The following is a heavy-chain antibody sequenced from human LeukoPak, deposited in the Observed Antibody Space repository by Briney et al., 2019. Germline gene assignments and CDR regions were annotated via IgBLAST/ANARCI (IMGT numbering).Heavy chain of an antibody. CDR2: ITGSGGTV. Sequence: GGSLRLSCAASGFTFSTYSVNWVRQAPGKGLEWISHITGSGGTVYYADSVKGRFTISRDNAKNSLYLQMNSLRAEDTAVYYCASGAVAGTFDIWGQGTMVTVSS. D-gene: IGHD6-19*01. J-gene: IGHJ3*02. CDR1: GFTFSTYS. CDR3: ASGAVAGTFDI. V-gene: IGHV3-48*04.